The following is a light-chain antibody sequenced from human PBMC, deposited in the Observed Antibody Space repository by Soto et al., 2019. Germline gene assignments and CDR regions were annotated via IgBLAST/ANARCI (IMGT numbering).Light chain of an antibody. CDR1: QRVGSN. CDR3: QQYNNWPPWIT. V-gene: IGKV3-15*01. CDR2: DVS. J-gene: IGKJ5*01. Sequence: EIVMTQSPATLSVSPGDRATLSCRASQRVGSNLAWYQQKAGQAPRLLIYDVSTRATGVPVRFGGSGSGTEFTLTISSLQSEDFAVYYCQQYNNWPPWITFGQGTRLEI.